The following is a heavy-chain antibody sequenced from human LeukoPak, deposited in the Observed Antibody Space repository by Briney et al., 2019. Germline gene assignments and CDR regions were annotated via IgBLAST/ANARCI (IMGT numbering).Heavy chain of an antibody. J-gene: IGHJ4*02. CDR3: ARHSGSYYQPLDY. CDR2: IYYSGGT. CDR1: GGSFSSSSYY. Sequence: SETLSLTCSVSGGSFSSSSYYWGWVRQPPGKGLEWIGSIYYSGGTYYNPSLKSRVIISVDTSKNQFSLKVSSVTAADTAVYSCARHSGSYYQPLDYWGQGTLVTVSS. V-gene: IGHV4-39*01. D-gene: IGHD1-26*01.